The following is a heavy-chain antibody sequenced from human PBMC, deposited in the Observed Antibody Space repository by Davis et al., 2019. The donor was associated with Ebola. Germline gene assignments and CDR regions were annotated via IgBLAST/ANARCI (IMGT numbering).Heavy chain of an antibody. Sequence: MPSETLSLTCTVSGGSIYSSSYYWGWIRQPPGKGLEWIGRVPYSGLTYYNPSLKSRVTVSVDTPKNQLSLKFNSVTAADTAVYYCARLADDSDYDYYLDIWGRGTLVTVSS. V-gene: IGHV4-39*01. CDR1: GGSIYSSSYY. J-gene: IGHJ4*02. CDR2: VPYSGLT. CDR3: ARLADDSDYDYYLDI. D-gene: IGHD5-12*01.